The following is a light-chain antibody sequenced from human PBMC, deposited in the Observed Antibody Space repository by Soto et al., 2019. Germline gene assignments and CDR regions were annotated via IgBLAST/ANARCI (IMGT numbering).Light chain of an antibody. V-gene: IGKV3-11*01. CDR3: QQRSNWPWT. CDR2: DAS. Sequence: EIVLTQSPATLSLSPGERATLSCWASQSVSSYLAWYQQKPGQAPRLLIYDASNRATGIPVRFSGSGSGTDYTLTITNLESEDFAVYYCQQRSNWPWTFGQGTKVDIK. J-gene: IGKJ1*01. CDR1: QSVSSY.